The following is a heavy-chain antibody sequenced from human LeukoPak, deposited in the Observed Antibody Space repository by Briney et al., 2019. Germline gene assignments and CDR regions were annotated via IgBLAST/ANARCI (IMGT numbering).Heavy chain of an antibody. CDR2: IWYDGSNK. V-gene: IGHV3-33*01. CDR3: ARDRYSSSSPFDY. CDR1: GFTFSSYG. J-gene: IGHJ4*02. D-gene: IGHD6-6*01. Sequence: GRSLRLSCAASGFTFSSYGMHWVRQAPGKGLEWVAGIWYDGSNKYYADSVKGRFTISRDNSKNTLYLQMNSLRAEDTAVYYCARDRYSSSSPFDYWGQGTLVTVSS.